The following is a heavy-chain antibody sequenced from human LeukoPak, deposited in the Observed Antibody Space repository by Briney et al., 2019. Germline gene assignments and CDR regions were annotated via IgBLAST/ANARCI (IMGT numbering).Heavy chain of an antibody. CDR2: ISHDGRTK. CDR3: ARDNHYYMDV. D-gene: IGHD1-14*01. CDR1: GFTFSAYP. V-gene: IGHV3-30*04. Sequence: GMSLRLSCAASGFTFSAYPMHWVRQAPGKGLEWVAVISHDGRTKYYPDSVKGRFTISRDNSKNTLYLQMNSLRAEDTAVYYCARDNHYYMDVWGKGTTVTVSS. J-gene: IGHJ6*03.